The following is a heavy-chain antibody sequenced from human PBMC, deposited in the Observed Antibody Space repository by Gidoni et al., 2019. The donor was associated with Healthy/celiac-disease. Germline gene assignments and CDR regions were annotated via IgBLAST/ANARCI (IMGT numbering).Heavy chain of an antibody. CDR1: GFTFRSYT. CDR2: ISSSSSTI. D-gene: IGHD2-2*01. J-gene: IGHJ6*02. V-gene: IGHV3-48*01. CDR3: ARRGRIDIVVVPAAPYYYYGMDV. Sequence: EVQLVESGGGLVQPGGALRLSCAASGFTFRSYTLNWVRQAPGKGLEWVSYISSSSSTIYYADSVKGRFTISRDNAKNSLYLQMNSLRAEDTAVYYCARRGRIDIVVVPAAPYYYYGMDVWGQGTTVTVSS.